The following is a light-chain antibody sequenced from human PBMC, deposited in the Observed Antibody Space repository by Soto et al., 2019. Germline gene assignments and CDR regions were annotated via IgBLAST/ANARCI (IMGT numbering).Light chain of an antibody. CDR2: LGS. CDR3: MQALQTPLYT. CDR1: QSLRHSNGYTY. Sequence: DIVMTQSPLSLPVTPGEPASISCRSSQSLRHSNGYTYLDWYLQKPGQSPQLLIYLGSNRASGVPDRFDGSGSGTDFTLEISRVESEDVGLYYCMQALQTPLYTFGQGTKLEIK. J-gene: IGKJ2*01. V-gene: IGKV2-28*01.